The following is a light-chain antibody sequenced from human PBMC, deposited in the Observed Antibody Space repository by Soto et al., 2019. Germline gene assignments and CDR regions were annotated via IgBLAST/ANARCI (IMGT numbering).Light chain of an antibody. CDR2: DVS. V-gene: IGLV2-11*01. Sequence: QSALTQPRSVSGSPGQSVTISCTGTSSDVGGYNYVSWYQQHPGKAPKLMIYDVSKRPSGVPDRFSGSKSGNTASLTISGLQAGGGADYYCCSYAGSYTLVFGGGTKLTVL. CDR1: SSDVGGYNY. J-gene: IGLJ3*02. CDR3: CSYAGSYTLV.